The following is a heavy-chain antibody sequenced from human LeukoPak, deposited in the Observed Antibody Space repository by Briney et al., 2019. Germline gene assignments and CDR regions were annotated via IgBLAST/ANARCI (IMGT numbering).Heavy chain of an antibody. Sequence: SETLSLTCAVYGGSFSGYYWSWIRQPPGKGLEWIGEINHSGSTNYNPSLKCRVTISVDTSKNQFSLKLSSVTAADTAVYYCARGPPYYGSGRCFDYWGQGTLVTVSS. V-gene: IGHV4-34*01. CDR2: INHSGST. CDR3: ARGPPYYGSGRCFDY. CDR1: GGSFSGYY. D-gene: IGHD3-10*01. J-gene: IGHJ4*02.